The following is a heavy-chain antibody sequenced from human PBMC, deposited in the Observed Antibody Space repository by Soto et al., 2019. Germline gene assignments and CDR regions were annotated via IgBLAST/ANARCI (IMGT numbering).Heavy chain of an antibody. V-gene: IGHV3-30-3*01. D-gene: IGHD6-19*01. J-gene: IGHJ4*02. CDR3: AREGGYSGGPYYFDF. Sequence: GGSLRLSCAASGFTFSSYAMHWVRQAPGKGLEWVAVISYDGSNKYYADSVKGRFTISRDNSKNTLYLQMNSLRAEDTAVYYCAREGGYSGGPYYFDFSGQGILVTVSS. CDR2: ISYDGSNK. CDR1: GFTFSSYA.